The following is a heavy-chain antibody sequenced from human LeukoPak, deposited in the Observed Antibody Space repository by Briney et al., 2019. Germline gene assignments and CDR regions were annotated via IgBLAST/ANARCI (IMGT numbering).Heavy chain of an antibody. V-gene: IGHV1-24*01. Sequence: ASVKVSCKVSGYTLTELSMHWVRQAPGKGLEWMGGFDPEDGETIYAQKFQGRVTMTEDTSTDTAYMELSSLRSEDTAVYYCAIRVLRYFDWLLSTLDYWGQGTLVTVSS. CDR1: GYTLTELS. CDR2: FDPEDGET. D-gene: IGHD3-9*01. CDR3: AIRVLRYFDWLLSTLDY. J-gene: IGHJ4*02.